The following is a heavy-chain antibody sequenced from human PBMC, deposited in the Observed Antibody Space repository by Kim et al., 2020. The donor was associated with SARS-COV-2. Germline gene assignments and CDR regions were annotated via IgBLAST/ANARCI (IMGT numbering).Heavy chain of an antibody. CDR1: GGSISSSSYY. CDR2: IYYSGST. J-gene: IGHJ4*02. Sequence: SETLSLTCTVSGGSISSSSYYWGWIRQPPGKGLEWIGSIYYSGSTYYNPSLKSRVTISVDTSKNQFSLKLSSVTAADTAVYYCRAAAGIGGDYWGQGTLVTVSS. D-gene: IGHD6-13*01. V-gene: IGHV4-39*07. CDR3: RAAAGIGGDY.